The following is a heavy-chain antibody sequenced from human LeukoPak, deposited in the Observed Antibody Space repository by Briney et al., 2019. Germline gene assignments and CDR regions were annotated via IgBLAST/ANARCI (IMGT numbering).Heavy chain of an antibody. Sequence: SETLSLTCTVSGGSVSSGYYYWSWIRQPPGKGLECIGYIYYTGSTNYNPSLKSRVTVSVDTSKNQFFLKLISVTAADTAVYYCTRSLGVVIHGGMDVWGQGTTVTVSS. CDR2: IYYTGST. V-gene: IGHV4-61*01. J-gene: IGHJ6*02. CDR1: GGSVSSGYYY. CDR3: TRSLGVVIHGGMDV. D-gene: IGHD3-3*01.